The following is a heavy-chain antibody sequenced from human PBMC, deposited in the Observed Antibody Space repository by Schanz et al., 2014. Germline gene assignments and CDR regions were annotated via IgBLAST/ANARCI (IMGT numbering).Heavy chain of an antibody. D-gene: IGHD2-21*01. V-gene: IGHV3-23*04. CDR2: ISGSGGST. CDR3: AREDCSATSCYFRY. J-gene: IGHJ4*02. CDR1: GFTFSSYY. Sequence: VQLVESGGGLVKPGGSLRLSCAASGFTFSSYYMSWIRQAPGKGLEWVSAISGSGGSTVYADSVKGRFTISRDNSNNTVYLQMNTLRAEDTAVYYCAREDCSATSCYFRYWGQGTLVTVSS.